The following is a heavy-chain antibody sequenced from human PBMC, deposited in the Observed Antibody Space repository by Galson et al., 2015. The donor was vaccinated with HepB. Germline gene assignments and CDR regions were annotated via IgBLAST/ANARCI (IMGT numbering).Heavy chain of an antibody. V-gene: IGHV3-23*01. Sequence: SLRLSCAASGFTFSSYAMGWVRQAPGKGLEWVSAISSSGRSTYYADSVKGRFTISRDNSKNTLYLQVNSLRAADTAMYYCAKVPAGTSIADYYYYYMDVWGKGTMVTVSS. CDR1: GFTFSSYA. CDR3: AKVPAGTSIADYYYYYMDV. CDR2: ISSSGRST. J-gene: IGHJ6*03. D-gene: IGHD3-10*01.